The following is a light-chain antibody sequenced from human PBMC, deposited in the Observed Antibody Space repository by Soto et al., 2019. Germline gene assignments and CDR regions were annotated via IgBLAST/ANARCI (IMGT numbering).Light chain of an antibody. V-gene: IGLV4-69*01. CDR2: LNSDGSH. J-gene: IGLJ2*01. Sequence: QPVLTQSPSASASLGASVKLTCTLSSGHSSYAIAWHQQQPEKGPRYLMKLNSDGSHSKGDGIPDRFSGSSSGAERYLTISSLQSEDEADYYCQTWGTGIQDVVFGGGTKVTV. CDR3: QTWGTGIQDVV. CDR1: SGHSSYA.